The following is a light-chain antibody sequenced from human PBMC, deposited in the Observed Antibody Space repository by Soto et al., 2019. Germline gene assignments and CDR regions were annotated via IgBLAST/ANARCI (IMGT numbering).Light chain of an antibody. CDR2: EVT. V-gene: IGLV2-14*01. CDR3: RSYTSSTSVV. Sequence: QSALTQPASVSGSPGQSITISCTGNSSDVDDYNYVSWYQQHPGKAPKLIIYEVTNRPSGVSDRFSGSRSGNTASLTISGLQAEDEADYYCRSYTSSTSVVFGGGTKLTVL. J-gene: IGLJ2*01. CDR1: SSDVDDYNY.